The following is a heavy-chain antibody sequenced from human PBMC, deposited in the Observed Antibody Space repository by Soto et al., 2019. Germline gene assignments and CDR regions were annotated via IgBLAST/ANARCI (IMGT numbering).Heavy chain of an antibody. Sequence: PSETLSLTCTVSGGSISSYYWSWIRQPPGKGLEWIGYIYYSGSTNYNPSLKSRVTISVDTSKNQFSLKLSSVTAADTAVYYCARVNPFISPIRNWGQGTLVTVSS. V-gene: IGHV4-59*01. CDR1: GGSISSYY. J-gene: IGHJ4*02. CDR2: IYYSGST. CDR3: ARVNPFISPIRN. D-gene: IGHD5-12*01.